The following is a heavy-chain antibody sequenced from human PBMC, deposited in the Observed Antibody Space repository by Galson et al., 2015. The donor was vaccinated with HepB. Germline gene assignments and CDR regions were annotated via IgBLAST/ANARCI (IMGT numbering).Heavy chain of an antibody. CDR1: GDSSYW. D-gene: IGHD5-12*01. CDR2: IYPRDSDT. CDR3: ARRGGNSGPTL. J-gene: IGHJ4*02. Sequence: QSGAEVKKPGESLKISCTNSGDSSYWIAWVRQVPGKGLEWMGIIYPRDSDTTYSPSFQGQVTISADKSINTAYLQWSSLKASDTAIYYCARRGGNSGPTLWGQGTLVTVSS. V-gene: IGHV5-51*01.